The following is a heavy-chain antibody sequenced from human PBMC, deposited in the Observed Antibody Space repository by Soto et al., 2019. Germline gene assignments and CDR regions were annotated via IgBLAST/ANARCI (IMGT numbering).Heavy chain of an antibody. CDR2: INHSGST. V-gene: IGHV4-34*01. J-gene: IGHJ3*02. CDR3: ALTIFGVPGAFDI. Sequence: QVQLQQWGAGLLKPSETLSLTCAVYGGSFSGYYWSWIRQPPGKGLEWIGEINHSGSTNYNPSLKSRVTISVDTSKNQFSLKLSSVTAADTAVYYCALTIFGVPGAFDIWGQGTMVTVSS. D-gene: IGHD3-3*01. CDR1: GGSFSGYY.